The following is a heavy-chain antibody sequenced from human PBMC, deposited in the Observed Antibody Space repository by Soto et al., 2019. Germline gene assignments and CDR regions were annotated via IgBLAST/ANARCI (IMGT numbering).Heavy chain of an antibody. CDR1: GYTFTSSG. CDR2: MNPNSGNT. J-gene: IGHJ6*02. CDR3: ARGSSGDFWSGYLGNYYYYYYGMDV. Sequence: ASVKVSCKASGYTFTSSGLSWVRQAPGQGLEWMGWMNPNSGNTGYAQKFQGRVTMTRNTSISTAYMELSNLRSEDTAVYYCARGSSGDFWSGYLGNYYYYYYGMDVWGQGTTVTVSS. D-gene: IGHD3-3*01. V-gene: IGHV1-8*02.